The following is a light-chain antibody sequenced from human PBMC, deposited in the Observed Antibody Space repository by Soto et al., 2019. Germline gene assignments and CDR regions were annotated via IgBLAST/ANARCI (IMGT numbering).Light chain of an antibody. Sequence: QSALTQPASVSGSPGQSITISCTGTRSDVGGYNYVSWYQQHPGKAPKLMIYEVSNRPSGVSNRFSGSEAGNTDSLTISGLQAEDEAYYYCSSYTSSSTGVFGTGTKVTVL. CDR3: SSYTSSSTGV. CDR2: EVS. V-gene: IGLV2-14*01. CDR1: RSDVGGYNY. J-gene: IGLJ1*01.